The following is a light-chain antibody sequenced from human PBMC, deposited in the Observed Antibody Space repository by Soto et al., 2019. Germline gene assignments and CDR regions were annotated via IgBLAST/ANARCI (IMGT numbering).Light chain of an antibody. CDR2: WAS. CDR1: QSVLYSSNHKNY. Sequence: DIVMTQSPDSLAVSLGERATINCKSSQSVLYSSNHKNYLAWYQQKPGQAPKLIIYWASTRESGVPDRFSGSGSGTDFTLTISSLQAEDVAVYYCQQYYSTTINFLQGTRLEIK. CDR3: QQYYSTTIN. J-gene: IGKJ5*01. V-gene: IGKV4-1*01.